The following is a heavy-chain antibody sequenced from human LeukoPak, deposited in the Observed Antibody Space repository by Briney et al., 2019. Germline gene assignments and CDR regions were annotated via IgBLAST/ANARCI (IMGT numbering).Heavy chain of an antibody. Sequence: SETLSLTCSVSGGSISSYYWSWIRQAPGKGLEWIGYIYFDGTTNYSPSLKRRVTISLDTSKNQFSLKLRSVTAADTAVYYCARERGDTAAPDAFDFWGQGRLVPVAS. V-gene: IGHV4-59*01. CDR3: ARERGDTAAPDAFDF. D-gene: IGHD5-18*01. J-gene: IGHJ3*01. CDR1: GGSISSYY. CDR2: IYFDGTT.